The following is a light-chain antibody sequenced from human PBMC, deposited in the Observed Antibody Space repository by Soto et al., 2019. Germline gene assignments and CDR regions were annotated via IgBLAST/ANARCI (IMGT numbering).Light chain of an antibody. CDR1: SSDVGGYNY. J-gene: IGLJ3*02. CDR2: EVS. V-gene: IGLV2-14*01. Sequence: QSALTQPASVSGSPGQWITISCTGTSSDVGGYNYVSWYQQYPGTAPKLLIYEVSNRPSGVSNRFSGSKSGNTASLTISGLQAEDEADYYCRSYTSGSTVWVFGGGTKLTVL. CDR3: RSYTSGSTVWV.